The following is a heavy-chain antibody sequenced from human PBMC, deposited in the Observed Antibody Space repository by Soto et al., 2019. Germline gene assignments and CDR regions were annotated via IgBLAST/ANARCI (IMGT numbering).Heavy chain of an antibody. V-gene: IGHV1-69*13. CDR3: AGFDCTNGVCPEDAEYFQH. CDR2: IIPIFGTA. CDR1: GGTFSSYA. D-gene: IGHD2-8*01. J-gene: IGHJ1*01. Sequence: SVKVSCKASGGTFSSYAISWVRQAPGQGLEWMGGIIPIFGTANYAQKFQGRVTITADESTSTAYMELSSLRSEDTAVYYCAGFDCTNGVCPEDAEYFQHWGQGTLVTVSS.